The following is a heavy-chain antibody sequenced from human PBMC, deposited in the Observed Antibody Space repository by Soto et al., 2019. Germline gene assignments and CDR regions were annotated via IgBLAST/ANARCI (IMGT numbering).Heavy chain of an antibody. CDR2: ISAYDGST. CDR3: ARHNSQWPNWFDP. Sequence: QVQQVQSGAEVKRPGASAKVSCKASSYTFTSYGFSWVRQAPGQGLEWMGWISAYDGSTNYAQKFQGRVTMTTDTSTSTAYMELKSLRSDDTAVYYCARHNSQWPNWFDPWGQGTLLTVSS. D-gene: IGHD1-1*01. J-gene: IGHJ5*02. CDR1: SYTFTSYG. V-gene: IGHV1-18*01.